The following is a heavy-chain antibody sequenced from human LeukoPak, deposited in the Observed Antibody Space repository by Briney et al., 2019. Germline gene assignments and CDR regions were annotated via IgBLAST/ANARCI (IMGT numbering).Heavy chain of an antibody. CDR2: INHSGST. CDR3: ARGLPHDDY. V-gene: IGHV4-34*01. J-gene: IGHJ4*02. CDR1: GGSFSGYY. Sequence: PSETLSLTCAVYGGSFSGYYWSWIRQPPGKGLEWIGEINHSGSTNYNPSLKSRVTISVDTSKNQFSLKLSSVTAADTAVYYCARGLPHDDYWGQGTLVTVSS.